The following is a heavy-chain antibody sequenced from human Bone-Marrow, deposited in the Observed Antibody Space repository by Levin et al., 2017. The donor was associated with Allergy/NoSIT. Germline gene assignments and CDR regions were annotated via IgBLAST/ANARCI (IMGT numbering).Heavy chain of an antibody. CDR3: ARGEGGRTSSGYLRDSFDY. CDR1: GYTFTSYD. Sequence: ASVKVSCKASGYTFTSYDINWVRQATGQGLEWMGWMNPNSGNTGYAQKFQGRVTMTRNTSISTAYMELSSLRSEDTAVYYCARGEGGRTSSGYLRDSFDYWGQGTLVTVSS. D-gene: IGHD3-22*01. J-gene: IGHJ4*02. V-gene: IGHV1-8*01. CDR2: MNPNSGNT.